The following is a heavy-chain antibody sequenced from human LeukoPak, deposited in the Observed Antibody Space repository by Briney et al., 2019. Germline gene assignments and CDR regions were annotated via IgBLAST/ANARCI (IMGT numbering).Heavy chain of an antibody. CDR1: GYTFTGYY. D-gene: IGHD1-26*01. J-gene: IGHJ4*02. V-gene: IGHV1-2*02. CDR2: INPNSGGT. Sequence: ASVKVSCKASGYTFTGYYMHWVRQAPGQGLEWMGWINPNSGGTNYAQRFQGRVTMTRDTSISTAYMELSSLRSDDTAVYYCARDVTGSFDYWGQGTLVTVSS. CDR3: ARDVTGSFDY.